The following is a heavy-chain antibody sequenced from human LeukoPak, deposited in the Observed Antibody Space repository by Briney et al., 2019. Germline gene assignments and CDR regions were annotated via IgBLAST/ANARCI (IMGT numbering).Heavy chain of an antibody. CDR2: ISGSTRTI. J-gene: IGHJ4*02. CDR1: GFTFSSYS. CDR3: AREWEPSPTYYFDY. V-gene: IGHV3-48*01. Sequence: HSGGSLRLSCAASGFTFSSYSMNWVRQAPGKGLEWISYISGSTRTIYYADSVKGRFTISRDNAKSSLYLQMNSLRAEDTAVYYCAREWEPSPTYYFDYWSQGTLVTVSS. D-gene: IGHD1-26*01.